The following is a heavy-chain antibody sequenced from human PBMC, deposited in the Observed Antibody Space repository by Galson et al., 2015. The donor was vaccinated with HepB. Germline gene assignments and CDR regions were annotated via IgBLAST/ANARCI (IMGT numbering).Heavy chain of an antibody. Sequence: ETLSLTCPVSGASISNYYWTWIRQPAGKGLEWIGRVYASGSTNSTPSLKSRLTMSVDTAKNQFSLGLSSMTAADTAIYYCARVRGGQWPRYSMDVWGQGTTFTGSS. CDR2: VYASGST. J-gene: IGHJ6*02. V-gene: IGHV4-4*07. D-gene: IGHD6-19*01. CDR1: GASISNYY. CDR3: ARVRGGQWPRYSMDV.